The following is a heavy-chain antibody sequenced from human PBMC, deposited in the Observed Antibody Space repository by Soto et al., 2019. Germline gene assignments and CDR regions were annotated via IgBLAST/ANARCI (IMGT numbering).Heavy chain of an antibody. Sequence: SETLSLTCAVSGGSISSGGYSWSWIRQPPGKGLEWIGYIYQSGCTYYNPSLKSRVTISVDRSKNQFSLKLSSVTAADTAVYYCARVRYGDYGGYFDYWGQGTLVTVSS. CDR3: ARVRYGDYGGYFDY. CDR1: GGSISSGGYS. CDR2: IYQSGCT. D-gene: IGHD4-17*01. V-gene: IGHV4-30-2*01. J-gene: IGHJ4*02.